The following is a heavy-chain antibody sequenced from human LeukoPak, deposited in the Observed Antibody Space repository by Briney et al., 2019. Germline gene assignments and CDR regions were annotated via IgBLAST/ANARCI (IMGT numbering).Heavy chain of an antibody. D-gene: IGHD3-22*01. CDR3: ARVSGYVAPQATGGMDV. J-gene: IGHJ6*02. CDR2: ISACNGNT. CDR1: GYTFTSYG. V-gene: IGHV1-18*01. Sequence: AASVKVSCKASGYTFTSYGISWVRQAPGQGLEWMGWISACNGNTNYAQKLQGRVTMTTDTSTSTAYMELRSLRSDDTAVYYCARVSGYVAPQATGGMDVWGQGTTVTVSS.